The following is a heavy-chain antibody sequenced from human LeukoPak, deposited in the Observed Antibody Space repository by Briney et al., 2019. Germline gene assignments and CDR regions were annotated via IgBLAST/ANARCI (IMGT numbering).Heavy chain of an antibody. CDR3: AKDFWSGYHSGYFDY. CDR1: GFTFSIYA. CDR2: ISGSGGST. J-gene: IGHJ4*02. V-gene: IGHV3-23*01. D-gene: IGHD3-3*01. Sequence: PAGGSLRLSCAASGFTFSIYAMNWVRQAPEKGLEWVSGISGSGGSTFYADSVKGRFTISRDNSKNTLYLQMNSLRAEDTAVYYCAKDFWSGYHSGYFDYWGQGTLVTVSS.